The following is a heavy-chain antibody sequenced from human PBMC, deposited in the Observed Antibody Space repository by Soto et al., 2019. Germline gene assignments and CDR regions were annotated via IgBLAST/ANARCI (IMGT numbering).Heavy chain of an antibody. D-gene: IGHD3-22*01. Sequence: VQLVESGGGEVQPGRSLRLSCAASGFKYTDFALHWVRQAPGKGLEWVAIISYDGSDKYYADSVKGRFVISRDNPKNTLDLEMTSLRPEDTAVYFCARRAWDSYYAIDVWGQGTTVTVFS. CDR1: GFKYTDFA. CDR2: ISYDGSDK. J-gene: IGHJ6*02. CDR3: ARRAWDSYYAIDV. V-gene: IGHV3-30*09.